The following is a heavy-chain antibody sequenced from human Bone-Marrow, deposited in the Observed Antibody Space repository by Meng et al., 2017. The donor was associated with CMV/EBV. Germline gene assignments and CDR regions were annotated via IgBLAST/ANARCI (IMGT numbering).Heavy chain of an antibody. CDR1: GFTFSSYS. Sequence: GESLKISCAASGFTFSSYSMNWVRQAPGKGLEWVSSISSSSSYIYYADSVKGRFTISRDNAKNSLYLQMNSLRAEDTAVYYCASLTTVTEGWFDPWGQGNLVNVHS. V-gene: IGHV3-21*01. D-gene: IGHD4-11*01. J-gene: IGHJ5*02. CDR3: ASLTTVTEGWFDP. CDR2: ISSSSSYI.